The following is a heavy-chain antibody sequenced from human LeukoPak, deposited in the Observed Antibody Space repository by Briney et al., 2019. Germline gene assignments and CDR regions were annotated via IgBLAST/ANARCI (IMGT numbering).Heavy chain of an antibody. CDR3: ARGSLYDSSGYYLTRPANWFDP. V-gene: IGHV5-51*01. CDR1: GYSFTSYW. D-gene: IGHD3-22*01. J-gene: IGHJ5*02. Sequence: GESLKISCKGSGYSFTSYWIGWVRQMPGEGLEWMGIIYPGDSDTRYSPSFQGQVTISADKSISTAYLQWSSLKASDTAMYYCARGSLYDSSGYYLTRPANWFDPWGQGTLVTVSS. CDR2: IYPGDSDT.